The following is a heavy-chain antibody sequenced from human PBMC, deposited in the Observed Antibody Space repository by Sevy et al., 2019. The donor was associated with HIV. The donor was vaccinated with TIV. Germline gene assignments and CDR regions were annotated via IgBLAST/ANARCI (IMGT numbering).Heavy chain of an antibody. CDR3: ARDPDTSNKIDY. CDR2: IREDGSQS. Sequence: GGSLGLSCVASGFSFSRYWMHWVRQTPKKGLEWVARIREDGSQSWYVDSVKGRFTISRDDAKNSLYLQMNSLRADDTAVYYCARDPDTSNKIDYWGQGTMVTVSS. D-gene: IGHD2-2*01. CDR1: GFSFSRYW. J-gene: IGHJ4*02. V-gene: IGHV3-7*01.